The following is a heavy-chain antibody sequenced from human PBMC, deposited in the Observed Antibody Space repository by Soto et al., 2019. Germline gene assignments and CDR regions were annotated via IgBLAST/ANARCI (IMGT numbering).Heavy chain of an antibody. J-gene: IGHJ4*02. V-gene: IGHV3-30*18. CDR2: ISYDGSNK. D-gene: IGHD4-17*01. CDR1: GFTFSSYG. CDR3: AKAQPDYATVTTAISY. Sequence: QVQLVESGGGVVQPGRSLRLSCAASGFTFSSYGMHWVRQAPGKGLEWVAVISYDGSNKYYADSVKGRFTISRDNSKNTLYLQMNSLRAEDTAVYYCAKAQPDYATVTTAISYWSQGTLVTVSS.